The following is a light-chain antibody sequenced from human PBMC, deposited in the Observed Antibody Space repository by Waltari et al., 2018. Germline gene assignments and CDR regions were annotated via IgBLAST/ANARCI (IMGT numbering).Light chain of an antibody. J-gene: IGKJ2*01. CDR2: KAS. CDR3: QQYNNYYT. Sequence: DIQLTQSPSFLSASVGDRVTITCRASQSISNWLAWYQQKPGRAPTLLIYKASNLHSGVPSRFSGSGSGTDFTLTINSLQPDDFATYYCQQYNNYYTFGQGTKLEIK. CDR1: QSISNW. V-gene: IGKV1-5*03.